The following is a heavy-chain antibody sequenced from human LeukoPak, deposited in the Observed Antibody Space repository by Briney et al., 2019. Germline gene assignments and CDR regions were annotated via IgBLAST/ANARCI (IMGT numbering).Heavy chain of an antibody. CDR2: ISYDGSNK. CDR3: VKGAAVAGFDY. CDR1: GFTFSSYG. Sequence: GRSLRLSCAASGFTFSSYGMHWARQAPGKGLEWVAVISYDGSNKYYADSVKGRFTISRDNSKNTLYLQMNSLRAEDTAVYYCVKGAAVAGFDYWGQGTLVTVSS. V-gene: IGHV3-30*18. J-gene: IGHJ4*02. D-gene: IGHD6-19*01.